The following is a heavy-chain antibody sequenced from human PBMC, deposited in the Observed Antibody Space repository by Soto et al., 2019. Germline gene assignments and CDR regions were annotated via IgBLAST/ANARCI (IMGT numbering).Heavy chain of an antibody. CDR3: ARERHCSSPRCLGDY. J-gene: IGHJ4*02. V-gene: IGHV4-34*01. CDR2: INHSEST. D-gene: IGHD2-2*01. Sequence: SETLSLTCGVYGGSFSCYYWSWIRQPPGKGLEGIGEINHSESTNYNPSLKSGVTISVETSNNQFSLNLSSVTAADTAVYYCARERHCSSPRCLGDYWGQGTLVTVSS. CDR1: GGSFSCYY.